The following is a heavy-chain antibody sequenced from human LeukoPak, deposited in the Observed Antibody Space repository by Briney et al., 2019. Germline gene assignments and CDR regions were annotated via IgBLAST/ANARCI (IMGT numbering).Heavy chain of an antibody. J-gene: IGHJ6*02. CDR3: ARCGVVPAAIYYYYGMDV. CDR2: IIPIFGTA. Sequence: SVKVSCKASGGTFSSYAISWVRQAPGQGLEWMGGIIPIFGTANYAQKFQGRVTITADESTSTAYMELSSLRSEDTAVYYCARCGVVPAAIYYYYGMDVWGQGTTVTVSS. D-gene: IGHD2-2*01. CDR1: GGTFSSYA. V-gene: IGHV1-69*13.